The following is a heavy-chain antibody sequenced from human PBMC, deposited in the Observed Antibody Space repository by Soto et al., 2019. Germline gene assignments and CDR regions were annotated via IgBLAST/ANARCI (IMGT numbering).Heavy chain of an antibody. CDR1: GYTFTSYY. CDR2: INPSGGST. V-gene: IGHV1-46*01. D-gene: IGHD2-8*01. J-gene: IGHJ6*02. Sequence: QVQLVQSGAEVKKPGASVKVSCKASGYTFTSYYMHWVRQAPGQGLEWMGIINPSGGSTSYAQKVRGRVTMTRDTSTSTVYMELSSLRSEDTAVYYCARQARYCTNGVCSAYGMDVWGQGTTVTVSS. CDR3: ARQARYCTNGVCSAYGMDV.